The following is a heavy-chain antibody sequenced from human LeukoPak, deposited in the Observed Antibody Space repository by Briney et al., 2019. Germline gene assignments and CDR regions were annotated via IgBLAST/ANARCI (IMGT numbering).Heavy chain of an antibody. CDR1: GASVTDYY. J-gene: IGHJ5*02. D-gene: IGHD7-27*01. CDR3: TRGHWGLQS. Sequence: SETLSLTCTVSGASVTDYYWSWLRQSPGKGLEWISYIHHSGNSDYNPSLRSRVTTSLDTSNNQFSLNLISVTAADTAVYYCTRGHWGLQSWSPGTLVTVSS. CDR2: IHHSGNS. V-gene: IGHV4-59*02.